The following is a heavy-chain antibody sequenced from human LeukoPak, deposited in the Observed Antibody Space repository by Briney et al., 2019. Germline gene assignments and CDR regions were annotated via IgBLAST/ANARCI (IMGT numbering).Heavy chain of an antibody. D-gene: IGHD4-17*01. V-gene: IGHV3-21*01. Sequence: GGSLRLSCAASGFTFSSYSMNWVRQAPGKGLEWVSSISSSSSYIYYADSVKGRLTISRDNAKNSLYLQMNSLRAEDTAVYYCAIAVYGFDAFDIWGQGTMVTVSS. CDR2: ISSSSSYI. CDR1: GFTFSSYS. CDR3: AIAVYGFDAFDI. J-gene: IGHJ3*02.